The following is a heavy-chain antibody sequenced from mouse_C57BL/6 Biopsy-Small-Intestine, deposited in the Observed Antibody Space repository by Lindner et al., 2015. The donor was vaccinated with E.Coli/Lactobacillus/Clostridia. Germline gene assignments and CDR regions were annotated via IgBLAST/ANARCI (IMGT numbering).Heavy chain of an antibody. CDR3: ARDYGSSYGDYFDY. J-gene: IGHJ2*01. CDR1: GYTFTSYD. V-gene: IGHV1-85*01. Sequence: VQLQESGPELVKPGASVKLSCKDSGYTFTSYDINWVKQRPGQGLEWIGWIYPRDGSTKYNEKFKGKATLTVDTSSSTAYMDLHSLTSEDSAVYFCARDYGSSYGDYFDYWGPRHHSHSLL. CDR2: IYPRDGST. D-gene: IGHD1-1*01.